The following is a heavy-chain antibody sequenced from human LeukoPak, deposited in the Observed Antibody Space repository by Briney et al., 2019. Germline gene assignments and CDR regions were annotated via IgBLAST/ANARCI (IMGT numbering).Heavy chain of an antibody. D-gene: IGHD6-13*01. J-gene: IGHJ4*02. V-gene: IGHV4-59*12. CDR2: IYYSGAT. CDR3: ARLVPPNRRRYYFDY. CDR1: GGSISTYY. Sequence: SETLSLTCTVSGGSISTYYWNWIRQPPGKGLEWIGYIYYSGATNYNPSLKSRVTISVDTSKNQFSLKLSSVTAADTAVYYCARLVPPNRRRYYFDYWGQGTLVTVSS.